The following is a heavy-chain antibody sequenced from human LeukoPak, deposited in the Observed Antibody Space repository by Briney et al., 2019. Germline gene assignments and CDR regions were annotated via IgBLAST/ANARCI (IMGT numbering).Heavy chain of an antibody. Sequence: TSETLSLTCTVSGGSISSSSYYWGWIRQPPGKGLEWIGSIYYSGSTYYNPSLKSRVTISVDTSKNQFSLKLSSVTAADTAVYYCARQSRWELQDFDYWGQGTLVTVSS. J-gene: IGHJ4*02. V-gene: IGHV4-39*01. CDR3: ARQSRWELQDFDY. CDR1: GGSISSSSYY. D-gene: IGHD1-26*01. CDR2: IYYSGST.